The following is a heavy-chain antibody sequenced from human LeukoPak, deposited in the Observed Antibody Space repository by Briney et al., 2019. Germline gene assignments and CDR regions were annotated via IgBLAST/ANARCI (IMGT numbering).Heavy chain of an antibody. J-gene: IGHJ4*02. CDR1: GFTFSSYA. Sequence: GGSLRLSCAASGFTFSSYAMSWVRQAPGKGLEWVSAISGSGGSTYYADSVKGRFTISRDNSKNTLYLQMNSLRAEDTAVYYCAKVDRYDFWSGYSSYYFDYWGQGTLVTVYS. D-gene: IGHD3-3*01. CDR2: ISGSGGST. CDR3: AKVDRYDFWSGYSSYYFDY. V-gene: IGHV3-23*01.